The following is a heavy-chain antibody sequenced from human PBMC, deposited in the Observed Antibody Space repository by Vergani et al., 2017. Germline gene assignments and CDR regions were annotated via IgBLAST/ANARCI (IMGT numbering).Heavy chain of an antibody. J-gene: IGHJ3*02. CDR3: ARDXRDYNNYPGTFDI. V-gene: IGHV3-11*01. CDR2: ISNSGNTI. Sequence: QVQLVESGGGLVKPGGSLRLSCAASGFSFSDHYMTWIRQAPGKGREWVSYISNSGNTIEYADSVKGRFSISRDNAKSSLFLQMDSLRAEDTAVYYCARDXRDYNNYPGTFDIWGQGSMVTVSS. D-gene: IGHD5-24*01. CDR1: GFSFSDHY.